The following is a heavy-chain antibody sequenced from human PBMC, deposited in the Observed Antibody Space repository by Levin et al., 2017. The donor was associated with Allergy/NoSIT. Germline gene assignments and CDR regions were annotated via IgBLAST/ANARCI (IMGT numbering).Heavy chain of an antibody. CDR2: IKGDGSDK. CDR3: ARITSPLSSSSTFDI. Sequence: GGSLRLSCAASGFTFSVYWMSWVRQAPGKGLEWVANIKGDGSDKYYVDSVKGRFTISRDNSKNSLFLQMDGLRAEDTAVYYCARITSPLSSSSTFDIWGQGTMVTVSS. V-gene: IGHV3-7*01. J-gene: IGHJ3*02. CDR1: GFTFSVYW. D-gene: IGHD6-6*01.